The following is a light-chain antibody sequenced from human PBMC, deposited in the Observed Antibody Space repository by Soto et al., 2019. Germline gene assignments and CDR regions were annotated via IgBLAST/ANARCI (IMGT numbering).Light chain of an antibody. J-gene: IGLJ1*01. CDR2: GNS. Sequence: QSVLTQPPSVSGAPGQRVTISCTGSISNIGAGYDVHWYQQLPGTVPKVLIYGNSNRPSGVPDRFSGSKSGTSASLAITGLQAEHEADYYCQSYDISLSGFHVFGTGTKVTVL. V-gene: IGLV1-40*01. CDR1: ISNIGAGYD. CDR3: QSYDISLSGFHV.